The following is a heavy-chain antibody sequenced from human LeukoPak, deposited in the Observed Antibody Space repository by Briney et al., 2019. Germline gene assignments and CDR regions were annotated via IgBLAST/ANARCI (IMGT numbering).Heavy chain of an antibody. J-gene: IGHJ4*02. D-gene: IGHD6-13*01. CDR3: ARDLSSWYEGISDY. CDR1: GYTFTSYG. V-gene: IGHV1-18*01. CDR2: ISAYNGNT. Sequence: ASVTVSCKASGYTFTSYGISWVRQALGQGLEWMGWISAYNGNTNYAQKLQGRVTMTTDTSTSTAYMELRSLRSDDTAVYYCARDLSSWYEGISDYWGQGTLVTVSS.